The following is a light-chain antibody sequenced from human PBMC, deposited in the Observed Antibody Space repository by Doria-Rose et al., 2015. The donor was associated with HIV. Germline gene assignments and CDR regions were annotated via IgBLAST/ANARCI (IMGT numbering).Light chain of an antibody. V-gene: IGKV3-20*01. CDR2: DGS. Sequence: EIVMTQSPGTLSLSPGERATLPCRASQSFSSTYLAWYQQKPGQAPSLLIYDGSTRATGIPDRFSASGSGTDFTLTINRLEPEDFALYYCHRYGTSWTFGQGTKVEI. CDR3: HRYGTSWT. CDR1: QSFSSTY. J-gene: IGKJ1*01.